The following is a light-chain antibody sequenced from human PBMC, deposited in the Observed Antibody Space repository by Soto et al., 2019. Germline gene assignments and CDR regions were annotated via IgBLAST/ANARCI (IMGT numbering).Light chain of an antibody. Sequence: EIVMTQSPATLSVSPGERATLSCRASQSVGNDLAWYQHKPGQAPRLLIYGASTRATGIPARFSGRGSGTEFTLTISRLEPEDFAVYYCQQYGSSPITFGQGTRLEIK. CDR1: QSVGND. CDR3: QQYGSSPIT. CDR2: GAS. V-gene: IGKV3-15*01. J-gene: IGKJ5*01.